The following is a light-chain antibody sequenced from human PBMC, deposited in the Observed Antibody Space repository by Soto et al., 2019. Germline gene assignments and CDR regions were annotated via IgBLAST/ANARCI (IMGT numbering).Light chain of an antibody. Sequence: DIQMTQSPSSLSASVGDRVTITCRASQSISKYLNWYQQKPGKAPKLLIYRASRLQSGVPSRFSGSGSGTEFSLTLSSLQPEDFATYSCQQSYTTTPLTFGQGTRLEIK. CDR2: RAS. V-gene: IGKV1-39*01. CDR3: QQSYTTTPLT. CDR1: QSISKY. J-gene: IGKJ2*01.